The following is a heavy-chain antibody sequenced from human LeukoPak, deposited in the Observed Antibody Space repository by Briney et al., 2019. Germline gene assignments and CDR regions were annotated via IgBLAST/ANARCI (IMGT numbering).Heavy chain of an antibody. Sequence: ASVKVSCKASGYTFTGYYMHWVRQAPGQGLEWMGWINPNSGGTNYAQKFQGRVTMTRDTSISTAYMKLSRLRSDDTAVYYCAGASTIAARRDWFDPWGQGTLVTVSS. V-gene: IGHV1-2*02. D-gene: IGHD6-6*01. J-gene: IGHJ5*02. CDR2: INPNSGGT. CDR3: AGASTIAARRDWFDP. CDR1: GYTFTGYY.